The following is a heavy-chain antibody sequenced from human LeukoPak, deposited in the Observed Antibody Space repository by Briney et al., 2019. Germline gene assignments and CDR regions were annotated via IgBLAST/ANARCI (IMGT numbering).Heavy chain of an antibody. CDR1: GFTVSNNY. J-gene: IGHJ3*02. CDR3: ARIEWERLGRAFDI. D-gene: IGHD1-26*01. Sequence: GRSLRLSCAAPGFTVSNNYMSWVRQAPGKGLEWVSSIYSAGATHYAESVKGRFTISRDNSKNTLYLQMNSLRAEDMAVYYCARIEWERLGRAFDIWGQGTMVTVSS. V-gene: IGHV3-53*01. CDR2: IYSAGAT.